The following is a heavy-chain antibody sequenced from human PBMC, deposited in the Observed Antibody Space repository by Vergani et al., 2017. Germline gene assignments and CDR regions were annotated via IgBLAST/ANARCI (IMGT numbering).Heavy chain of an antibody. J-gene: IGHJ1*01. D-gene: IGHD2-2*01. CDR1: GFTFGSYS. V-gene: IGHV3-21*01. CDR3: ASGGPGYQLATQYFQR. CDR2: ISSSSSYR. Sequence: EVQLVESGGGLVKPGGSLRLSCVASGFTFGSYSMNWVRQAPGKGVEWVSFISSSSSYRYYADSVKGRFTISRDNGEYSLLLQMNSLRPEDTAVYYCASGGPGYQLATQYFQRWGQGTLVTVSS.